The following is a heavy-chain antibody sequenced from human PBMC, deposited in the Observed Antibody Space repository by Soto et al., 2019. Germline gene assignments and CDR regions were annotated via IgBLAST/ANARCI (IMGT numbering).Heavy chain of an antibody. D-gene: IGHD2-2*03. Sequence: SETLSLTCSVSGNPLSSGDYYWSWIRQPPGKGLEWIGYIFYSGSTYYNPSLKSRVIISLDTSKKQFSLDLSSVTAADTAVYYCARGMDIYGLDVWGPGTTVTVSS. V-gene: IGHV4-30-4*08. CDR2: IFYSGST. CDR1: GNPLSSGDYY. CDR3: ARGMDIYGLDV. J-gene: IGHJ6*02.